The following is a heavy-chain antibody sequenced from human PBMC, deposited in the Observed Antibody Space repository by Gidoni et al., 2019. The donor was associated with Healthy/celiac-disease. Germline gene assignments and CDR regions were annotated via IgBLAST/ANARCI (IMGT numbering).Heavy chain of an antibody. CDR1: LGSTSSAY. CDR3: ARVLDWGGWFDP. CDR2: IYTSGTT. J-gene: IGHJ5*02. V-gene: IGHV4-4*07. D-gene: IGHD3-16*01. Sequence: QVQLQETRPGLRKPSGTLSLTCTVPLGSTSSAYWSWVRQPAGKGLEWIGRIYTSGTTNYNPSLKSRVTMSVDTYKNQFSLKLSSVTAADTAVYYCARVLDWGGWFDPWGQGTLVTVSS.